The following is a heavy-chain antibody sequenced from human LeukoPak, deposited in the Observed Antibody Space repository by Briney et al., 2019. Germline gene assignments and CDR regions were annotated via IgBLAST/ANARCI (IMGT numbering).Heavy chain of an antibody. J-gene: IGHJ3*02. CDR3: ARDLMDYDFWRQLGAFDI. CDR2: ISSSSSYI. CDR1: GFTFSSYS. Sequence: GGSLRLSCAASGFTFSSYSMNWVRQAPGKGLEWVSSISSSSSYIYYADSVKGRFTISRDNAKNSLYLQMNSLRAEDTAVYYCARDLMDYDFWRQLGAFDIWGQGTMVTVSS. D-gene: IGHD3-3*01. V-gene: IGHV3-21*01.